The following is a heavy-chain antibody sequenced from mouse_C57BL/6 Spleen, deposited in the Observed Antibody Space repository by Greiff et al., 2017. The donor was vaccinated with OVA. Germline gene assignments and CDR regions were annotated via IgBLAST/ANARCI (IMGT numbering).Heavy chain of an antibody. J-gene: IGHJ3*01. D-gene: IGHD2-5*01. Sequence: VKLMESGAELVRPGASVTLSCKASGYTFTDYEMHWVKQTPVHGLEWIGAIDPETGGTAYNQKFKGKAILTADKSSSTAYMELRSLTSEDSAVYYCTRGYYSTLFAYWGQGTLVTVSA. CDR2: IDPETGGT. CDR1: GYTFTDYE. V-gene: IGHV1-15*01. CDR3: TRGYYSTLFAY.